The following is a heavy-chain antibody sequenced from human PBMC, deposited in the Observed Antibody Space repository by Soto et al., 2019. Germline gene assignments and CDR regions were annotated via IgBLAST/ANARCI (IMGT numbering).Heavy chain of an antibody. D-gene: IGHD1-26*01. CDR3: ARDPSIVGADGEEYYYYYGMDV. V-gene: IGHV4-34*01. Sequence: SETLSLTCAVYGGSFSGYYWSWIRQPPGKGLEWIGEINHSGSTNYNPSLKSRVTISVDTSKNQFSLKLNSVTAADTAVYYCARDPSIVGADGEEYYYYYGMDVWGQGTTVTVSS. J-gene: IGHJ6*02. CDR2: INHSGST. CDR1: GGSFSGYY.